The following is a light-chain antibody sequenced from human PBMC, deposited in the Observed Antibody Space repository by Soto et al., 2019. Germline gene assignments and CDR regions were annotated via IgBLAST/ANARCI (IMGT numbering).Light chain of an antibody. Sequence: QAVVTQEPSLTVSPGGTVTLTCASSTGPVTSGHFPSWFQQKPGQAPRSLIYSTTNRHSWTPARFSGSLLGGKAALTLSDVQSDDEGEYHCLLYYGGAQPVVFGGGTQLTVL. CDR3: LLYYGGAQPVV. CDR2: STT. V-gene: IGLV7-43*01. CDR1: TGPVTSGHF. J-gene: IGLJ2*01.